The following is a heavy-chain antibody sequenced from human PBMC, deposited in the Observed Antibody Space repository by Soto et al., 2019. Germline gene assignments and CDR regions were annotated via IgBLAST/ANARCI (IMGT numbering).Heavy chain of an antibody. Sequence: ASVKVTCKASGYSFTTYGIFWVRQDPGQGLEWKGWISPYNGKTNYAQNLQGRVSMTTDTSTTTDYMELRRLRSDDTAVYYCARPYDSSQSPRFDYWGQGTLVTVSS. V-gene: IGHV1-18*01. CDR2: ISPYNGKT. CDR3: ARPYDSSQSPRFDY. D-gene: IGHD3-22*01. CDR1: GYSFTTYG. J-gene: IGHJ4*02.